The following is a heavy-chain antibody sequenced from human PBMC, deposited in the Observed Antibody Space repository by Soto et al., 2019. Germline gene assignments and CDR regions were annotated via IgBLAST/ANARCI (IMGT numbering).Heavy chain of an antibody. CDR2: ISYDGSNE. Sequence: QVQVVDSGGGVVQPGRSLRLSCAVSGVSFSSYGMHWVREAPGKGLEWVAVISYDGSNEYYAESVKGRFTISRDNSKNTVYLRMNSLRAEDTAVYYCAKDRWRYCSGVTCYSGFDYWGQGTLVTVSS. CDR3: AKDRWRYCSGVTCYSGFDY. V-gene: IGHV3-30*18. J-gene: IGHJ4*02. D-gene: IGHD2-15*01. CDR1: GVSFSSYG.